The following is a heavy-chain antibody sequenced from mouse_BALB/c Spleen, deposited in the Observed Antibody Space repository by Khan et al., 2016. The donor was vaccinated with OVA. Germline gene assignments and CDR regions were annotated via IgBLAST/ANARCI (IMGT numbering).Heavy chain of an antibody. J-gene: IGHJ2*01. CDR2: INPTSGYT. Sequence: LEESGAELAKPGASVKMSCTASGYTFTSYWMHWIKQRPGQGLEWIGYINPTSGYTDYNQTFKDKATLTADKSPSTAYMQLSSLTSEDSAVYYCARDRIDYWGQGTALTVSS. CDR1: GYTFTSYW. CDR3: ARDRIDY. V-gene: IGHV1-7*01.